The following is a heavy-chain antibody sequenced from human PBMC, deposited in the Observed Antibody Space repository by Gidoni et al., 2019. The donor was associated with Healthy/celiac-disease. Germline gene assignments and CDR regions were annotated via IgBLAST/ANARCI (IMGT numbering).Heavy chain of an antibody. Sequence: QVQLQESGPGLVKPSQTLSLTCSVPGGSISSGRYYWHWIRQPAGKGLEWIGRIYTSGSTNYNPSLKSRVTISVDTSKNQFSLKLSSVTAADTAVYYCAREYYDSSGYYENYWGQGTLVTVSS. D-gene: IGHD3-22*01. J-gene: IGHJ4*02. CDR3: AREYYDSSGYYENY. CDR1: GGSISSGRYY. V-gene: IGHV4-61*02. CDR2: IYTSGST.